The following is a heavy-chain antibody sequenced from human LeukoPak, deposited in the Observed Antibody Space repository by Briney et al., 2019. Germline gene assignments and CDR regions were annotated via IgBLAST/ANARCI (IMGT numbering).Heavy chain of an antibody. Sequence: KPSETLSLTCTVSGRSISSSSYYWGWIRQPPGKGLEWIGSIYYSGSTYYNPSLKSRVTISVDTSKNQFSLKLSSVTAADTAVYYCARLNWGSLSFDYWGQGTLVTVSS. D-gene: IGHD7-27*01. CDR1: GRSISSSSYY. CDR3: ARLNWGSLSFDY. CDR2: IYYSGST. J-gene: IGHJ4*02. V-gene: IGHV4-39*01.